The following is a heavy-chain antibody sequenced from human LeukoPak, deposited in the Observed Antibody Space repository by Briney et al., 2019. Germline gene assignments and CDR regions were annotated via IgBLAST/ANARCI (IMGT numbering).Heavy chain of an antibody. CDR1: GGSISSSSYY. CDR3: ARDSYYDNSGEGAFDI. D-gene: IGHD3-22*01. V-gene: IGHV4-30-2*01. Sequence: SETLSLTCTVSGGSISSSSYYWSWIRQPPGKGLEWIGYIYQSGSTSYNPSLQSRVTISIDKSKNQFSLKLSSVTAADTAVYYCARDSYYDNSGEGAFDIWGQGTLVTVSS. J-gene: IGHJ3*02. CDR2: IYQSGST.